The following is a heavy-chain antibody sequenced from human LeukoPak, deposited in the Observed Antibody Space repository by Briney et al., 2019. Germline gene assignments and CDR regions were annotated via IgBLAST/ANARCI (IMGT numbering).Heavy chain of an antibody. Sequence: TSETLSLTCAVYGGSFSGYYWSWIRQPPGKGLEWIGEINHSGSTNYNPSLKSRVTISVDTSKNQFSLKLSSVTAADTAVYYCARGRGSTSFHYYYYGMDVWGQGTTVTVSS. J-gene: IGHJ6*02. D-gene: IGHD2-2*01. V-gene: IGHV4-34*01. CDR3: ARGRGSTSFHYYYYGMDV. CDR1: GGSFSGYY. CDR2: INHSGST.